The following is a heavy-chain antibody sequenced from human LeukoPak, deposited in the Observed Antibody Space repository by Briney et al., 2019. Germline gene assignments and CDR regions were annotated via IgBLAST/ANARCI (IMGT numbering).Heavy chain of an antibody. CDR3: AKDLSSYYYGSRIPLGY. J-gene: IGHJ4*02. CDR1: GFTFSSYG. V-gene: IGHV3-30*18. CDR2: ISYDGSNK. D-gene: IGHD3-10*01. Sequence: GGSLRLSCAASGFTFSSYGMHWVRQAPGKGLEWVAVISYDGSNKYYADSVKGRFTISRDNSKNTLYLQMNSLRAEDTAVYYCAKDLSSYYYGSRIPLGYWGQGTLVTVSS.